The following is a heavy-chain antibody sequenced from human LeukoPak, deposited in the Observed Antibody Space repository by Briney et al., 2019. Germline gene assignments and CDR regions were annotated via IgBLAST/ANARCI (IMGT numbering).Heavy chain of an antibody. CDR3: ARGPSSGWYEPYYYYMDV. Sequence: PSETLSLTCTVSGGSSSSYYWSWIPQPPGQGLVWIGYIYYSGSTNYNPSLKSRVTISVDTSKNQFSLKLSSVTAADTAVYYCARGPSSGWYEPYYYYMDVWGKGTTVTVSS. V-gene: IGHV4-59*01. J-gene: IGHJ6*03. CDR1: GGSSSSYY. D-gene: IGHD6-19*01. CDR2: IYYSGST.